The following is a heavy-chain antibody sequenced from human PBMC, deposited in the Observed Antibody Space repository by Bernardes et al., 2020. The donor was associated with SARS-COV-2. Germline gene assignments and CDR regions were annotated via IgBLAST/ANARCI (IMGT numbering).Heavy chain of an antibody. CDR2: IWYDGSNK. J-gene: IGHJ4*02. Sequence: VGSLSLSCAASGFTFSSYGMHWVRQAPGQGLEWVAVIWYDGSNKYYADSVKGRFTISRDNSKNTLYLQMNSLRAEDTAVYYCARDRGGMVVAWFDYWGQGTLVTVSS. CDR3: ARDRGGMVVAWFDY. V-gene: IGHV3-33*01. D-gene: IGHD2-15*01. CDR1: GFTFSSYG.